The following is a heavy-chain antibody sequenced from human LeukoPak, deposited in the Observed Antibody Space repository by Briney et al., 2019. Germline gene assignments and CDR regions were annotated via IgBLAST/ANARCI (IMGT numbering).Heavy chain of an antibody. D-gene: IGHD2-15*01. V-gene: IGHV3-21*01. Sequence: GGSLRLSCAASGFTFSIYTMTWVRQAPGKGLEWVSSISVRSSYLYYADSVRGRFTISRDNAQTSVFLQMNSLRAEDTAVYYCARSDCSAPTCSTYYSHGLDVWGQGTALTVSS. CDR1: GFTFSIYT. CDR3: ARSDCSAPTCSTYYSHGLDV. J-gene: IGHJ6*02. CDR2: ISVRSSYL.